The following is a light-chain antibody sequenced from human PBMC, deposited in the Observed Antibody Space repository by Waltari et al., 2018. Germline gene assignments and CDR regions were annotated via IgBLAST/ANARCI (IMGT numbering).Light chain of an antibody. CDR1: QSVSSNY. CDR3: QQYGNSPGT. V-gene: IGKV3-20*01. CDR2: GAS. Sequence: EIVLTQSPGTLSLSPGERATLSCRASQSVSSNYVAWYQQKPGQAPRLLIYGASSRDTGSPDRFSVSGSGTDVTLTINRLELDEFAVFYCQQYGNSPGTFGQGTKLEIK. J-gene: IGKJ2*01.